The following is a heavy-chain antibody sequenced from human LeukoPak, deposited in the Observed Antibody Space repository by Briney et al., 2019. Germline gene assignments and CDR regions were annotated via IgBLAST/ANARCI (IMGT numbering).Heavy chain of an antibody. CDR2: IYYSGST. CDR3: VRGPRYYDDSGFHYGVFDI. CDR1: GGSISSSSYY. D-gene: IGHD3-22*01. V-gene: IGHV4-39*01. Sequence: TSETLSLTCTVSGGSISSSSYYWGWIRQPPGKGLEWIGNIYYSGSTYYNPSLKSRVTISVDTSKSQFSLKLSSVTAADTAVYYCVRGPRYYDDSGFHYGVFDIWGQGTVVTVSS. J-gene: IGHJ3*02.